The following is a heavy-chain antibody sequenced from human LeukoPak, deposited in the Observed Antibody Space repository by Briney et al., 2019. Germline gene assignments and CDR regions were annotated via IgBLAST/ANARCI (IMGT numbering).Heavy chain of an antibody. J-gene: IGHJ6*02. V-gene: IGHV1-2*02. Sequence: ASVKVSCTASGYTFTGYYMHWVRQAPGQGLEWMGWINPNSGGTNYAQKFQGRATVTRDTSISTAYMELSRLRSDDTAMYYCARAVPGGPSHGMDVWGQGTTVTVSS. CDR2: INPNSGGT. CDR3: ARAVPGGPSHGMDV. D-gene: IGHD3-10*01. CDR1: GYTFTGYY.